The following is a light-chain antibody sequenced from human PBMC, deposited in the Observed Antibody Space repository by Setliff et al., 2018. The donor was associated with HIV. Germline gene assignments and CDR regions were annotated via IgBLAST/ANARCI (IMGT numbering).Light chain of an antibody. J-gene: IGLJ2*01. CDR2: STN. CDR1: GSNIGSNY. V-gene: IGLV1-47*01. Sequence: QSVLTQPPSASGTPGQTVSISCSGGGSNIGSNYVYWYQQLPGTAPTLLIFSTNERPSGVPDRFSGSKSGTSASLAISGLRSEDEADYYCASWDDSLSVVAFGGGTKVTVL. CDR3: ASWDDSLSVVA.